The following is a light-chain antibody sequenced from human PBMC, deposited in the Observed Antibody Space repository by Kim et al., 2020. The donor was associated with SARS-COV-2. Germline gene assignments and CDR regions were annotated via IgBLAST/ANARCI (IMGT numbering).Light chain of an antibody. CDR2: LNSDGSH. Sequence: PVKLACTLSSGHTSSAIGWHQQQPEKGPRYLMKLNSDGSHSKGDGIPDRFSGSSSGAERYLTIASLQSEDEADYYCQTWGTGNVVFGGGTQLTVL. CDR3: QTWGTGNVV. J-gene: IGLJ2*01. V-gene: IGLV4-69*01. CDR1: SGHTSSA.